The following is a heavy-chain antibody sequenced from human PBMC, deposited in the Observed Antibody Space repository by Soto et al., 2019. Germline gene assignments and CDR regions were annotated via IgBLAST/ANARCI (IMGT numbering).Heavy chain of an antibody. V-gene: IGHV4-59*01. CDR2: ICSVRST. D-gene: IGHD2-2*01. CDR3: AGYCSISICPEDHYFALEF. Sequence: ASETLSLTCKVSGGSIYTYYWNWFRQSPGKGLEWIGYICSVRSTNYNPALKSRVTISVDTSKKQVSLKLSTVSAPDTARYFCAGYCSISICPEDHYFALEFWGQGTTVTVSS. J-gene: IGHJ6*02. CDR1: GGSIYTYY.